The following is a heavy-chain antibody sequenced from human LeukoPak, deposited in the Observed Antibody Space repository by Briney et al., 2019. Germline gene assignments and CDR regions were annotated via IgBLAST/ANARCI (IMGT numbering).Heavy chain of an antibody. D-gene: IGHD2-8*01. V-gene: IGHV4-38-2*02. CDR1: GYSISSGYY. CDR3: ARRTYASFDY. CDR2: IYHSGST. Sequence: SGTLSLTCTVSGYSISSGYYWGWIRQPPGKGLEWIGSIYHSGSTYYNPSLKSRVTISVDTSKNQFSLKLSSVTAADTAVYYCARRTYASFDYWGQGTLVTVSS. J-gene: IGHJ4*02.